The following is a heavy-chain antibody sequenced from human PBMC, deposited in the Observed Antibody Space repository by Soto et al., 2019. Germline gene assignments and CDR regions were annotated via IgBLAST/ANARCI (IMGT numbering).Heavy chain of an antibody. CDR3: TRGLLGGAPSHPAHGMEV. V-gene: IGHV3-72*01. CDR2: SRNRVNSHTT. J-gene: IGHJ6*01. Sequence: EVQLVESGGGLVQPGGSLRLSCAASGFTFSDHYMDWVRQAPGKGLEWVARSRNRVNSHTTESAASVKGRFTISRDESTSALSLQMSSLKIEDTAVYYCTRGLLGGAPSHPAHGMEVWGQGTTVTVSS. CDR1: GFTFSDHY. D-gene: IGHD1-26*01.